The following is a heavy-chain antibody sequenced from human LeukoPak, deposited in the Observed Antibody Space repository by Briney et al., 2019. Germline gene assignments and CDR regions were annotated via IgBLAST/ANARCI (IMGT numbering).Heavy chain of an antibody. CDR3: ARASGFCDY. D-gene: IGHD5-12*01. J-gene: IGHJ4*02. Sequence: SETLSLTCSVSGGSISSSTYYWGWIRQSPGKGLEWIGSIYHTGSLHYNPSLKSRVTLSVGTSKNQFSLRLTSVTAADTSVYFRARASGFCDYWGQGILVTVSS. V-gene: IGHV4-39*01. CDR2: IYHTGSL. CDR1: GGSISSSTYY.